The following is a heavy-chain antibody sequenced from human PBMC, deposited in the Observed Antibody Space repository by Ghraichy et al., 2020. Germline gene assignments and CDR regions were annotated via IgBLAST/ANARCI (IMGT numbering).Heavy chain of an antibody. V-gene: IGHV4-34*01. CDR1: GGSFSGYY. CDR3: ARGYYDSSGYYDAFDI. J-gene: IGHJ3*02. CDR2: INHSGST. D-gene: IGHD3-22*01. Sequence: ESLNISCAVYGGSFSGYYWSWIRQPPGKGLEWIGEINHSGSTNYNPSLKSRVTISVDTSKNQFSLKLSSVTAVDTAVYYCARGYYDSSGYYDAFDIWGQGTMVTVSS.